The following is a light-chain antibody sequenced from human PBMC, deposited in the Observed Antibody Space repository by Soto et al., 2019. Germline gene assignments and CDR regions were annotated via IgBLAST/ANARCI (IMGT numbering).Light chain of an antibody. CDR2: GTS. CDR3: LQDYSYPYT. J-gene: IGKJ2*01. V-gene: IGKV1-6*01. Sequence: AIQMTQSPSSLSASVGDRVTITCRASQAIGNDLGWYQQKPGKAPTLLIYGTSTLQSGVPSRFSGSGSGTGFTLTISSLQPEDFAAYYCLQDYSYPYTFGQGTKLEIK. CDR1: QAIGND.